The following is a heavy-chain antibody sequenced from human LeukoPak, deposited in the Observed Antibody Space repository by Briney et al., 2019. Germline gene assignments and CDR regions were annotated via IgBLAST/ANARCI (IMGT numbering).Heavy chain of an antibody. CDR3: ARAHVVPAAISGWFDP. J-gene: IGHJ5*02. CDR2: IYSSGST. V-gene: IGHV4-4*07. CDR1: GDSITSYS. D-gene: IGHD2-2*01. Sequence: SETLSLTCTVSGDSITSYSWSWIRQPAGKGLEWIGRIYSSGSTDYNPSLKSRVTMSIDTSKNQSHLKVSSVTAADTAVYYCARAHVVPAAISGWFDPWGQGTLVTVSS.